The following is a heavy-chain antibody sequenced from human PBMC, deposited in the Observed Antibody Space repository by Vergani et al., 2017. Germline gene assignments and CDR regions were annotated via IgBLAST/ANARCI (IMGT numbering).Heavy chain of an antibody. D-gene: IGHD2-8*01. CDR2: VSWNSETI. V-gene: IGHV3-9*01. CDR1: GFRFDEYA. Sequence: EEKLVESGGGLVQPGRSLRLSCEASGFRFDEYAMHWVRRVPGKGLEWVSGVSWNSETIRYADSVKGRFTISRDNAKSSLYLQMDSLRPEDTAHYYCARGLWDCTHIRCSPPSYWGQGTQVTVSS. CDR3: ARGLWDCTHIRCSPPSY. J-gene: IGHJ4*02.